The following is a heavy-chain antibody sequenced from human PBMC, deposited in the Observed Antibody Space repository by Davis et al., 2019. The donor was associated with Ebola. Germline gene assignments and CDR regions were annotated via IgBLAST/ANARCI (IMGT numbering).Heavy chain of an antibody. Sequence: GESLKISCAASGFTFSSYSMNWVRQAPGKGLEWVSSISSSSSYIYYADSVKGRFTISRDNAKNSLYLQMNSLRAEDTAVYYCAKDQRIVGATGDYWGQGTPVTVSS. V-gene: IGHV3-21*04. CDR2: ISSSSSYI. CDR3: AKDQRIVGATGDY. CDR1: GFTFSSYS. J-gene: IGHJ4*02. D-gene: IGHD1-26*01.